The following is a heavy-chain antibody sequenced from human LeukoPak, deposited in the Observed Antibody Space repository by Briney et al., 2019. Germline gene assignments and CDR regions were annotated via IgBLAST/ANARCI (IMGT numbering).Heavy chain of an antibody. CDR2: IIPIFGTA. Sequence: GASVTVSCKASGGTFSSYAISWVRQAPGQGLEWMGGIIPIFGTANYAQKFQGRVTITADESTSTAYMELSRLRSEDTVVDYCARDRGYCSSTSCYLDYWGQGTLVTVSS. D-gene: IGHD2-2*01. CDR1: GGTFSSYA. J-gene: IGHJ4*02. CDR3: ARDRGYCSSTSCYLDY. V-gene: IGHV1-69*13.